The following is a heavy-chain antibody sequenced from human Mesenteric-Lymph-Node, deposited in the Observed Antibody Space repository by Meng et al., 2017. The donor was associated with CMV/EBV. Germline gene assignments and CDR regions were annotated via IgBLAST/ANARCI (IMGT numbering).Heavy chain of an antibody. V-gene: IGHV3-7*04. J-gene: IGHJ6*02. D-gene: IGHD2-2*01. Sequence: GGSLRLSCAPSGFTFSRYWMSWVRQVPGKGLEWVANIKQDGSEKYYVDSVKGRFTISRDNAKKSLYLQMNSLRAEDTAVYYCARGVVPAATGVVVWLYYYYAMDVWGQGTTVTVSS. CDR2: IKQDGSEK. CDR3: ARGVVPAATGVVVWLYYYYAMDV. CDR1: GFTFSRYW.